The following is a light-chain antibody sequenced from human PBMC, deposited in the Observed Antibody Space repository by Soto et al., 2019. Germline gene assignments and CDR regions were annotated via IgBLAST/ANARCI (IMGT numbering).Light chain of an antibody. CDR1: QSVSSD. J-gene: IGKJ2*01. Sequence: DIVMTQSPATLSVSPGERATLSCRASQSVSSDLAWYQQKPGQAPRLLIYGASTRATGIPTRFSGSGSGTEFTLTISSLQSEDFAVYYGQQYNDWPPYTFGQGTRLEIK. CDR2: GAS. V-gene: IGKV3-15*01. CDR3: QQYNDWPPYT.